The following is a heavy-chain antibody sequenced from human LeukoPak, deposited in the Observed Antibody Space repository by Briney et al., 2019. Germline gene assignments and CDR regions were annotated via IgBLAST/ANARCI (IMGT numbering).Heavy chain of an antibody. CDR1: GFSFSDSA. J-gene: IGHJ4*02. CDR2: VRTKTDSYAT. CDR3: TTRGDKYGLHY. D-gene: IGHD5-18*01. V-gene: IGHV3-73*01. Sequence: PGGSLRLSCAAPGFSFSDSAMHWVRQASGKGLEWVARVRTKTDSYATTYSASVQGRFTISRDDSKNTAYLQMNSLKSEDTAVYYCTTRGDKYGLHYWGQGTLVTVSS.